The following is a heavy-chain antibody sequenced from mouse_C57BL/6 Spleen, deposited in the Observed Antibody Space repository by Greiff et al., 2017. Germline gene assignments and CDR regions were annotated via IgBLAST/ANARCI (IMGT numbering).Heavy chain of an antibody. D-gene: IGHD2-5*01. Sequence: QVQLQQSGPELVKPGASVKISCKASGYAFSSSWMNWVKQRPGKGLEWIGRIYPGDGDTNYNGKFKGKATLTADKSSSTAYMQLSSLTSEDSAVYFCANSNLYYAMDYWGQGTSVTVSS. CDR1: GYAFSSSW. V-gene: IGHV1-82*01. CDR3: ANSNLYYAMDY. J-gene: IGHJ4*01. CDR2: IYPGDGDT.